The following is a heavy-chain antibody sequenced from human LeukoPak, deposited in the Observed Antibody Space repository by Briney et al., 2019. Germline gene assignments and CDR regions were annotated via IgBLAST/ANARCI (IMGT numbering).Heavy chain of an antibody. CDR3: ARGVAGIDCCDS. J-gene: IGHJ5*01. V-gene: IGHV3-48*02. CDR1: GFTFSSYS. Sequence: PGGSLRLSCAASGFTFSSYSMNWVRQAPGKGLEWVSYISSGGSSIYYADSVKGRFTISRDNAKNSLYLQLNSLRDGDTAVYYCARGVAGIDCCDSWGQGTLVSVSS. CDR2: ISSGGSSI. D-gene: IGHD6-19*01.